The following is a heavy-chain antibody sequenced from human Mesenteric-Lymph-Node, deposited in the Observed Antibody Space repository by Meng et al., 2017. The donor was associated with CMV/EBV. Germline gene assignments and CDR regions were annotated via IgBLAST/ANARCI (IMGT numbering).Heavy chain of an antibody. Sequence: LRLSCAASGFTYSDFSEYYMSWIRQAPGKGMEWISYISSSGNNIFKTDCVKGRFTISRDNAKKSMYLQMNSLRADDTAVYYCARGFDPWGQGTLVTVSS. CDR3: ARGFDP. J-gene: IGHJ5*02. CDR1: GFTYSDFSEYY. V-gene: IGHV3-11*01. CDR2: ISSSGNNI.